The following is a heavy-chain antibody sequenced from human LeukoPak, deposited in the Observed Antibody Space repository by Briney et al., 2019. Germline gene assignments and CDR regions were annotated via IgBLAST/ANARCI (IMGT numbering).Heavy chain of an antibody. D-gene: IGHD2-21*02. V-gene: IGHV1-24*01. Sequence: ASVKVSCKVSGYTLTELSMHWVRQAPGKGLEWMGGFDPEDGETIYAQKFQGRVTMTEDTSTDTAYMELSSLRSEDTAVYYCATPDAAYCGGDCYSSFSYWGQGTLVTVSS. J-gene: IGHJ4*02. CDR2: FDPEDGET. CDR1: GYTLTELS. CDR3: ATPDAAYCGGDCYSSFSY.